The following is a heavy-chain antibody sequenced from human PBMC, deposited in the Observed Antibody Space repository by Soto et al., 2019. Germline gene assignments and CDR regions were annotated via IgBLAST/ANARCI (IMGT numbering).Heavy chain of an antibody. V-gene: IGHV4-31*02. D-gene: IGHD2-21*02. J-gene: IGHJ4*02. CDR3: ARHEYRDFVDPFDY. CDR1: GASIKSGDNF. Sequence: PSETLSLTCSVSGASIKSGDNFWTWIRQRPGKGLEWIGYIYRDGATYYNPSLKSRVSLSVDTSKNEFSLRVTSVTAADTAIYYCARHEYRDFVDPFDYSGRGTLVTVSS. CDR2: IYRDGAT.